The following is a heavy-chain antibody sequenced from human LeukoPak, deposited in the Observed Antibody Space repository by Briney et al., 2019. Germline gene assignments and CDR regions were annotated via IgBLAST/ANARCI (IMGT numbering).Heavy chain of an antibody. J-gene: IGHJ3*02. CDR2: IKNDGRSP. V-gene: IGHV3-74*01. D-gene: IGHD1-26*01. CDR3: ARDPHGGSGSDPHDAFDI. Sequence: GGSLRLSCAASGFTFSSYWTHWVRQAPGKGLVWVSRIKNDGRSPSYADSVKGRFTISSDSAKNTVYLQIDSLGAEDTAVYYCARDPHGGSGSDPHDAFDIWGQGTMVTVSS. CDR1: GFTFSSYW.